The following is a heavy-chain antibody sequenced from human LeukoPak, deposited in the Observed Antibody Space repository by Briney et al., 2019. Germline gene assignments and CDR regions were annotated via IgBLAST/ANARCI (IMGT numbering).Heavy chain of an antibody. J-gene: IGHJ4*02. CDR2: FDPEDGEL. CDR1: GFSLSDLS. V-gene: IGHV1-24*01. D-gene: IGHD2-8*01. Sequence: ASVKVSCKVSGFSLSDLSMNWVRQAPGKGLEWMGGFDPEDGELFYAQKFQGRVTMTGDTSTDTVYMELSSLTSEDTAVYYCAGRQCSTGVCHFDYWGQGTLVTVSS. CDR3: AGRQCSTGVCHFDY.